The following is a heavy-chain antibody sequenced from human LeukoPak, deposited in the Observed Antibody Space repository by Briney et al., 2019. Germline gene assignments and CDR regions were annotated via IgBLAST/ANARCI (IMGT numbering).Heavy chain of an antibody. V-gene: IGHV3-48*04. D-gene: IGHD3-3*01. CDR3: AREPPRWLHERFLEWIFDY. J-gene: IGHJ4*02. CDR2: ISSSSSTI. Sequence: PGGSLRLSCAASGFTFSSYSMNWVRQAPGKGLEWVSYISSSSSTIYYADSVKGRFTISGDNAKNSLYLQMNSLRAEDTAVYYCAREPPRWLHERFLEWIFDYWGQGTLVTVSS. CDR1: GFTFSSYS.